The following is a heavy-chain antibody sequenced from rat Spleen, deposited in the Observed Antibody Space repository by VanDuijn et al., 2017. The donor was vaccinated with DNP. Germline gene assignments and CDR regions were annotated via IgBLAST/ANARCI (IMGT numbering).Heavy chain of an antibody. CDR1: GFSLTSYT. V-gene: IGHV2-6*01. CDR3: ASGTATWFAY. D-gene: IGHD1-2*01. CDR2: ISSDGSI. Sequence: QVQLKESGPGLVQPSQTLSLPCPVSGFSLTSYTVTWVRQPPGKVLEWIAAISSDGSIYYNSALKSRLSISRDTSKSQVFLKMSSLQTEDTAMYFCASGTATWFAYWGQGTLVTVSS. J-gene: IGHJ3*01.